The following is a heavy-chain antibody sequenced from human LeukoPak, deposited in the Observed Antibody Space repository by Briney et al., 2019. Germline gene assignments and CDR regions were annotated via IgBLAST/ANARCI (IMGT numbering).Heavy chain of an antibody. D-gene: IGHD3-22*01. CDR3: ARMISDAFDI. Sequence: SETLSLTCTVSGGSISSGSYYWSWVRQPAGKGLEWIGRIYTSGSTNYNPSLKSRVTISVDTSKNQFSLKLSSVTAADTAVYYCARMISDAFDIWGQGTMVTVSS. CDR1: GGSISSGSYY. CDR2: IYTSGST. J-gene: IGHJ3*02. V-gene: IGHV4-61*02.